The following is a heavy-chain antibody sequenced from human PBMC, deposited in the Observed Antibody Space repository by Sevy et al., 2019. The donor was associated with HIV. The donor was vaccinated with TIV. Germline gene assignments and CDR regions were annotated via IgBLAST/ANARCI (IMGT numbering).Heavy chain of an antibody. D-gene: IGHD2-15*01. CDR3: ARAPVVVANYFDY. V-gene: IGHV4-61*01. CDR2: IYYSGST. CDR1: GGSVSSGSYY. Sequence: SETLSLTCTVSGGSVSSGSYYWSWIRQPPGKGLEWIGYIYYSGSTNYNPSLKSRVTISVDTSKNQFSLKLSSVTAADTAVYYCARAPVVVANYFDYWGQETLVTVSS. J-gene: IGHJ4*02.